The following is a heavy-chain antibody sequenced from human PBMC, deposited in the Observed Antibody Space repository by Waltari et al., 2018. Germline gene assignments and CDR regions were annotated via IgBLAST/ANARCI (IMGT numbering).Heavy chain of an antibody. CDR3: ARDRGYQDY. J-gene: IGHJ4*02. D-gene: IGHD3-10*01. Sequence: QVQLQESGPGLVKPSETLSLTCTVSGGSISSYYWSWIRQPPGKGLDWIGYIYSSGSTNFNPSLKSRVIISVDTSKNQFSLRVRSMTAADTAVYYCARDRGYQDYWGQGTLVTVSS. CDR2: IYSSGST. V-gene: IGHV4-59*01. CDR1: GGSISSYY.